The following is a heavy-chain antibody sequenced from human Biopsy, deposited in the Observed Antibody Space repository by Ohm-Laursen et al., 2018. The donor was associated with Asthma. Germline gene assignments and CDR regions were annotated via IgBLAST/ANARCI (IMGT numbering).Heavy chain of an antibody. V-gene: IGHV3-23*01. CDR2: FSGSGGST. Sequence: SLRLSCAASGFTFSSYAMSWVRQAPGKALEWVSAFSGSGGSTYYADSVKGRFTISRDKSKNTLYLQMNSLRAEDTAVYYCAKDKRYSGSYFDYWGQGTLVTVSS. D-gene: IGHD1-26*01. CDR3: AKDKRYSGSYFDY. J-gene: IGHJ4*02. CDR1: GFTFSSYA.